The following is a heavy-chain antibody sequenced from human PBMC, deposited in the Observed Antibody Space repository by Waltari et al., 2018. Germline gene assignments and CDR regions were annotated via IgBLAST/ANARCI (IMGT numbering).Heavy chain of an antibody. CDR2: IYSGGST. D-gene: IGHD6-6*01. Sequence: EVQLLESVGGLVQPGGSLRLSCAASGFTFSSYAMSWVRPAPGKGLEWVSVIYSGGSTYYADSVKGRFTISRDNSKNTLYLQMNSLRAEDTAVYYCAKLVWQLVGPHGPFDYWGQGTLVTVSS. V-gene: IGHV3-23*03. J-gene: IGHJ4*02. CDR1: GFTFSSYA. CDR3: AKLVWQLVGPHGPFDY.